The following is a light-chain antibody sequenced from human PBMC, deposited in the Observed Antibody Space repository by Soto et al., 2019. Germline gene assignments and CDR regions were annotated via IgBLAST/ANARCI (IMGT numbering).Light chain of an antibody. CDR3: SLYTSSSTVV. V-gene: IGLV2-18*01. Sequence: QSVLTQPPSVSGSPGQSVTISCTGTSSDVESYDRVSWYQQPPGTAPKLMLYGVSNRPSGVPDRFSGSKSGNTASLTISGLQAEDEADYYCSLYTSSSTVVFGTGTKVTVL. CDR2: GVS. CDR1: SSDVESYDR. J-gene: IGLJ1*01.